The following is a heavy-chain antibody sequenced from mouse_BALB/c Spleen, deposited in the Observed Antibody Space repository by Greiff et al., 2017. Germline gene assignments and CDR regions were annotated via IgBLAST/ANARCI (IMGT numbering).Heavy chain of an antibody. D-gene: IGHD2-12*01. CDR3: ARVRRKEAMDY. J-gene: IGHJ4*01. Sequence: EVKLVESGGGLVKPGGSLKLSCAASGFTFSSYAMSWVRQSPEKRLEWVAEISSGGSYTYYPDTVTGRFTISRDNAKNTLYLEMSSLRSEDTAMYYCARVRRKEAMDYWGQGTSVTVSS. CDR2: ISSGGSYT. CDR1: GFTFSSYA. V-gene: IGHV5-9-4*01.